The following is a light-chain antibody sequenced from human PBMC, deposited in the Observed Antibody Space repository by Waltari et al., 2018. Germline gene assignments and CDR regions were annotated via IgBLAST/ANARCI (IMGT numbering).Light chain of an antibody. CDR1: QRLTKNY. CDR3: QQYGSSILYT. Sequence: VLTQSPGTLSLSPGERATVSCRASQRLTKNYLAWYQQKPGQAPRLHIYGASSRAACIPDRFSGSGSGTDFTLTISRLEPEDSAMYYCQQYGSSILYTFGQGTKLEIK. CDR2: GAS. J-gene: IGKJ2*01. V-gene: IGKV3-20*01.